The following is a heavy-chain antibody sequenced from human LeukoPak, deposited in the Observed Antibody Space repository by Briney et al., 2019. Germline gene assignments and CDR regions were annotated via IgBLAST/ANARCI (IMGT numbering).Heavy chain of an antibody. J-gene: IGHJ4*02. CDR2: LYYGETT. Sequence: SGTLSLTCTVSGGPISSYFCSWIRQPPGKGLEWIGYLYYGETTNYNPSLKSRVTISVDTSKNQFSLKLSSVTAADTAVYYCARGGYGDSPFDYWGQGTLVTVS. CDR3: ARGGYGDSPFDY. V-gene: IGHV4-59*01. D-gene: IGHD4-17*01. CDR1: GGPISSYF.